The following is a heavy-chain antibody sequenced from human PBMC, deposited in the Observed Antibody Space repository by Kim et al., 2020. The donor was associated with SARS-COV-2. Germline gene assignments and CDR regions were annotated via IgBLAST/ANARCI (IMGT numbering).Heavy chain of an antibody. CDR1: GFTFGDYA. CDR2: ITWSSGIT. CDR3: AKDKGVGLRPYYFDY. J-gene: IGHJ4*02. V-gene: IGHV3-9*01. Sequence: GGSLRLSCAASGFTFGDYAMHWVRQAPGKGLEWVSGITWSSGITGYADSVKGRFTISRDNIKDSLYLQMNSLRAEDTALYYCAKDKGVGLRPYYFDYWGQGTVVTVSS. D-gene: IGHD4-17*01.